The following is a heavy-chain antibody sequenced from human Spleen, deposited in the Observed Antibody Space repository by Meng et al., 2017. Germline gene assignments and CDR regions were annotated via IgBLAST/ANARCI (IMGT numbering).Heavy chain of an antibody. V-gene: IGHV3-74*01. Sequence: GESLKISCEVSGFTFSSYWMHWVRQAPGKGLVWVSGINTDGTTTNYADSVKGRFTISRDNAKNTLSLQMSSLRAEDTAVYYCARERYHVAFDIWGQGTMVTVSS. D-gene: IGHD1-14*01. CDR2: INTDGTTT. CDR3: ARERYHVAFDI. J-gene: IGHJ3*02. CDR1: GFTFSSYW.